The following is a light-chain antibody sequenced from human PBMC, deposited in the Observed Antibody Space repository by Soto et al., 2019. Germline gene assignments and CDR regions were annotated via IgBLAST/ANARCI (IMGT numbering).Light chain of an antibody. CDR1: SSDISGYKS. J-gene: IGLJ2*01. V-gene: IGLV2-14*03. CDR3: SSYTSISTVV. CDR2: DVS. Sequence: QSALTQPASVSGSPGQSITISCSGTSSDISGYKSVSWYQHDPGKAPKLMIYDVSDRPSGVSNRFSGSKSGNTASLTISGLQAEDEADYYCSSYTSISTVVFGGGTKLTVL.